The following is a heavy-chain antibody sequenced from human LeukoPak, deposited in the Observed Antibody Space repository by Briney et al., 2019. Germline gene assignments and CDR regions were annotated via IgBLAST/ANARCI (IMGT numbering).Heavy chain of an antibody. CDR2: IKEDGSEK. CDR3: ARDRYYSYYYYGMDV. CDR1: GFTFSTYW. Sequence: GGSLRLSCAASGFTFSTYWISWVRQAPGKGLEWVANIKEDGSEKYYVDSVKGRFTSSRDNAKNSLYLQMNSLRAEDTAVYYCARDRYYSYYYYGMDVWGKGTTVTVSS. D-gene: IGHD1-14*01. V-gene: IGHV3-7*03. J-gene: IGHJ6*04.